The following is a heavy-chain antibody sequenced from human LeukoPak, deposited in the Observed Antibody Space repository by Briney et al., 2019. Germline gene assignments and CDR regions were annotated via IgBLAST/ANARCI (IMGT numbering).Heavy chain of an antibody. CDR1: GFTVSSNY. CDR2: ISKSGGTI. J-gene: IGHJ4*02. V-gene: IGHV3-11*01. D-gene: IGHD6-13*01. CDR3: ARDSPPPGYDY. Sequence: GGSLRLSCAASGFTVSSNYMSWIRQAPGKGLEWVSYISKSGGTIYYADSVKGRFTISRDNAKNSLYLQMNSLRAEDTAVYYCARDSPPPGYDYWGQGTLVTVSS.